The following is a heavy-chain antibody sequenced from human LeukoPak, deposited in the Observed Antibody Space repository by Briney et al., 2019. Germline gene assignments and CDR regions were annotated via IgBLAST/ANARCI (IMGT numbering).Heavy chain of an antibody. V-gene: IGHV4-39*01. CDR1: VGSINSSSYY. CDR3: ARQIAAPGRITIFGVVTDY. J-gene: IGHJ4*02. D-gene: IGHD3-3*01. CDR2: SYYSGST. Sequence: TSETLSLTCTVSVGSINSSSYYWGWIRQPPGKGLEWSGSSYYSGSTYSNPSLKSRVTISVDTSKNQFSLKLSSVTAADTAVYYCARQIAAPGRITIFGVVTDYWGQGTLVTVSS.